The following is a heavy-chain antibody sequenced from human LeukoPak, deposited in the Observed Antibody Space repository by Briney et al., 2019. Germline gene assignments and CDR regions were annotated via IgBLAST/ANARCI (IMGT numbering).Heavy chain of an antibody. CDR1: GYTFTGYY. Sequence: GASVKVSCKASGYTFTGYYMHWVRQAPGQGLEWMGWINPNSGGTNYAQKFQGRVTMTRDTSISTAYIELSRLRSDDTAVYYCARDSSTMVRGVIIRIYFDYWGQGTLVTVSS. J-gene: IGHJ4*02. D-gene: IGHD3-10*01. CDR2: INPNSGGT. CDR3: ARDSSTMVRGVIIRIYFDY. V-gene: IGHV1-2*02.